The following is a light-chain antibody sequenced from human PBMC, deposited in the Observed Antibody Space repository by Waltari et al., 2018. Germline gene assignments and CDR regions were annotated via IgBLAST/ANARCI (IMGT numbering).Light chain of an antibody. Sequence: EIVMTQSPATLSVSPGERATLSCRASQSVSSNLAWYQQKPGQAPRLLIYGASTRATGIPARFSGSGSGTEFTLTISSLQSEDFAVYNCQQYNNWLYTFGQGTKLEIK. J-gene: IGKJ2*01. V-gene: IGKV3-15*01. CDR2: GAS. CDR1: QSVSSN. CDR3: QQYNNWLYT.